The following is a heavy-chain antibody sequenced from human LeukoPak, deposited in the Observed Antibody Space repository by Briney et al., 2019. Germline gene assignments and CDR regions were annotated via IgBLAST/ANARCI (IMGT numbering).Heavy chain of an antibody. D-gene: IGHD6-13*01. J-gene: IGHJ4*02. CDR3: ARKGPIAATGPDY. Sequence: SETLSLTWTVSGGSISSYYWSWIRQPPGKGLEWLGYIYNSRDTNYNPSLKSRVTFSADTSKNQFSLKLSSVTAADTAVYYCARKGPIAATGPDYWGQGTLVTVSS. V-gene: IGHV4-59*01. CDR1: GGSISSYY. CDR2: IYNSRDT.